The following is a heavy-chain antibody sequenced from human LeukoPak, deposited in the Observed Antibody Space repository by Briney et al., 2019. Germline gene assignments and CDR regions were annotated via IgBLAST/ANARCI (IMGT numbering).Heavy chain of an antibody. D-gene: IGHD6-13*01. CDR2: TSYDERNK. J-gene: IGHJ3*02. CDR3: AKGVWSSSWADAFDI. Sequence: GGSLRLSCAASGFTFSSNAMHWVRQAPGKGLEWVAATSYDERNKYYGDSVKGRFTISRDNSKNTLYLQMNSLRAEDTAVYYCAKGVWSSSWADAFDIWGQGTMVTVSS. CDR1: GFTFSSNA. V-gene: IGHV3-30*04.